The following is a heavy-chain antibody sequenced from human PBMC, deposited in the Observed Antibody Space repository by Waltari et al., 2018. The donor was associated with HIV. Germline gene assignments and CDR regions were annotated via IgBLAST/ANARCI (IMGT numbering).Heavy chain of an antibody. CDR3: ARGRNMIRGKYYYYYGMDV. CDR1: GYTFSSYD. J-gene: IGHJ6*02. CDR2: MNPNSGNT. D-gene: IGHD3-10*01. Sequence: QVQLVQSGAEVKKPGASVQVSCKASGYTFSSYDFTWDGQATGQGPEWMGWMNPNSGNTGYAQKFQGRVTMTRNTSISTAYMELNSLRSEDTAVYYCARGRNMIRGKYYYYYGMDVWGQGTTVTVSS. V-gene: IGHV1-8*02.